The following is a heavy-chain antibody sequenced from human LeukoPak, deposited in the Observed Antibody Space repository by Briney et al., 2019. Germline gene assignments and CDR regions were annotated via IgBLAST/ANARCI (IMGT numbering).Heavy chain of an antibody. V-gene: IGHV3-48*04. D-gene: IGHD1-1*01. CDR2: ISSSGSTI. J-gene: IGHJ6*04. CDR1: GFRFNTYW. CDR3: ARGGTTSLYYGMDV. Sequence: GGSLRLSCAASGFRFNTYWMHWVRQAPGEGLEWVSYISSSGSTIYYADSVKGRFTISRDNAKNSLYLQMNSLRAEDTAVYYCARGGTTSLYYGMDVWGKGTTVTVSS.